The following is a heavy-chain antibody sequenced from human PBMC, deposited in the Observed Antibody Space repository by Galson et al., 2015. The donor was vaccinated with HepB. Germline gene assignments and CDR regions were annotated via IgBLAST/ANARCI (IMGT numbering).Heavy chain of an antibody. CDR2: FDPETGDT. Sequence: SVKVSCKVSGYTLTELSIHWVRQAPGIGLEWMGNFDPETGDTTSDQRFQGRVTMTEDTSTDTAYVELRGLRFDDTAIYYCTTMYSSGWFDSWGQGTLVTVSS. V-gene: IGHV1-24*01. CDR1: GYTLTELS. J-gene: IGHJ5*01. D-gene: IGHD3-22*01. CDR3: TTMYSSGWFDS.